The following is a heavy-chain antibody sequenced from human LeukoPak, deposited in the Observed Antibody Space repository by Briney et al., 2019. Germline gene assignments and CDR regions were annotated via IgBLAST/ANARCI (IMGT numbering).Heavy chain of an antibody. CDR3: ARLIADYYDSSGYDY. V-gene: IGHV4-39*01. CDR1: GGSISSSSYY. Sequence: PSETLSLTCTVPGGSISSSSYYWGWIRQPPGKGLEWIGSIYYSGSTYYNPSLKSRVTISVDTSKNQFSLKLSSVTAADTAVYYCARLIADYYDSSGYDYWGQGTLVTVSS. D-gene: IGHD3-22*01. CDR2: IYYSGST. J-gene: IGHJ4*02.